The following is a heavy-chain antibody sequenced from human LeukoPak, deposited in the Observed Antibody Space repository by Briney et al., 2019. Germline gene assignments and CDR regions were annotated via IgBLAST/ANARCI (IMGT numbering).Heavy chain of an antibody. V-gene: IGHV3-23*01. Sequence: PGGSLRLSCAASGFTFTGYAMSWVRQAPGKGLDGVSAISGSGATTYYAVSVTGRFTISRDNSKNTLYLQMNSLRAEDTAVYYCAKMASLWFGELFNPFDYWGQGTLVSVSS. CDR1: GFTFTGYA. CDR2: ISGSGATT. J-gene: IGHJ4*02. CDR3: AKMASLWFGELFNPFDY. D-gene: IGHD3-10*01.